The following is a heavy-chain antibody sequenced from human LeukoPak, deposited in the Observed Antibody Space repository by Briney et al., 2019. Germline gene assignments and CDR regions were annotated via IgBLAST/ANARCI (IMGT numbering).Heavy chain of an antibody. CDR1: GFTFDDYA. D-gene: IGHD3-9*01. V-gene: IGHV3-9*01. J-gene: IGHJ4*02. Sequence: GGSLRLSCAASGFTFDDYAMHWVRQAPGKGLEWVSGISWNSGSIGYADSVKGRFTISRDNAKNSLYLQMNGLRAEDTALYYCAKGENILTGSFDYWGQGTLVTVSS. CDR3: AKGENILTGSFDY. CDR2: ISWNSGSI.